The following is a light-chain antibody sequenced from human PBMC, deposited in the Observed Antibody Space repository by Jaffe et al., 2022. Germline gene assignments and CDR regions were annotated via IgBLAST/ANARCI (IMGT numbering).Light chain of an antibody. Sequence: QSVLTQPPSVSAAPGQKVTISCSGSSSNIGNNFVSWYQQLPGTAPKLLIYENIKRPSGIPDRFSGSKSGTSATLGITGLQTGDEADYYCGTWDSSLSAGVFGGGTQLTVL. CDR1: SSNIGNNF. V-gene: IGLV1-51*02. J-gene: IGLJ7*01. CDR2: ENI. CDR3: GTWDSSLSAGV.